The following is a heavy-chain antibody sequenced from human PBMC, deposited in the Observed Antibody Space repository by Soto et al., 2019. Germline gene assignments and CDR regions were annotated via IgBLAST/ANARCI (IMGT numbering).Heavy chain of an antibody. J-gene: IGHJ4*02. CDR2: ISGTGRST. Sequence: EASGFTFSNCAMSWVRQAPGKGLEWVSGISGTGRSTFYADSVKDRFTISRDNSKNTVYLQMSSLRAEDTAVYFCAKGNTSGWYFFDYWGQGTLVTVSS. CDR3: AKGNTSGWYFFDY. D-gene: IGHD6-19*01. CDR1: GFTFSNCA. V-gene: IGHV3-23*01.